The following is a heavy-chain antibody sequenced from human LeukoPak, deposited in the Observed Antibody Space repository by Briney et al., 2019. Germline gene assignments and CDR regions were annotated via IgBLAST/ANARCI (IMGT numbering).Heavy chain of an antibody. CDR2: ISAYNGNT. CDR3: ARDDRGYNWFDP. Sequence: ASVKVSCKASGYTFTSYGISWVRQAPGQGLEWMGWISAYNGNTNYAQKLQGRVTMTTDTSTSTAYMELRSLRSDDTVVYYCARDDRGYNWFDPWGQGTLVTVSS. J-gene: IGHJ5*02. V-gene: IGHV1-18*01. D-gene: IGHD5-12*01. CDR1: GYTFTSYG.